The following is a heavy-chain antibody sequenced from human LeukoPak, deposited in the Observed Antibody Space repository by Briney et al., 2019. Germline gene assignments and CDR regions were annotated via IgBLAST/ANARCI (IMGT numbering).Heavy chain of an antibody. CDR3: ARKTPSGGWNFDY. CDR1: GFTVSTNY. J-gene: IGHJ4*02. CDR2: IYSGGDT. Sequence: PGGSLRLSCAASGFTVSTNYMTWVRQAPGKGLEWVSVIYSGGDTYYADSVKGRFTISRDNSKNTLYLQMNSLRAEDTAMYYCARKTPSGGWNFDYWGQGTLVTVSS. D-gene: IGHD6-19*01. V-gene: IGHV3-53*01.